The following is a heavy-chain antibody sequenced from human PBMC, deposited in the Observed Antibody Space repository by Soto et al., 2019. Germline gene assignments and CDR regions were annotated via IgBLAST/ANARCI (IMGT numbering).Heavy chain of an antibody. V-gene: IGHV1-3*01. Sequence: ASVKVSCKASGYTFTSYAMHWVRQAPGQRLEWMGWINAGNGNTKYTQKFQGRVTITRDTSASTAYMELSSLRSEDTAVYYCARGNITIFGVVIPYYFDYWGQGTLVTVSS. CDR1: GYTFTSYA. D-gene: IGHD3-3*01. CDR2: INAGNGNT. J-gene: IGHJ4*02. CDR3: ARGNITIFGVVIPYYFDY.